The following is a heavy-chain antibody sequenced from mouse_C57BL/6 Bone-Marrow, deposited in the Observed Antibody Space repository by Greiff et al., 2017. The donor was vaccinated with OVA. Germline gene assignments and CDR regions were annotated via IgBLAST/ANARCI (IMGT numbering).Heavy chain of an antibody. Sequence: EVQLQQSGPELVKPGASVKLPCKASGYTFTDYNMDWVKQSHGKSLEWIGDINPNNGGTIYNQKFKGKATLTVDKSSSTAYMELRSLTSEDTAVYYCARVGYYYGSSYCWYFDVWGTGTTVTVSS. J-gene: IGHJ1*03. V-gene: IGHV1-18*01. CDR1: GYTFTDYN. D-gene: IGHD1-1*01. CDR2: INPNNGGT. CDR3: ARVGYYYGSSYCWYFDV.